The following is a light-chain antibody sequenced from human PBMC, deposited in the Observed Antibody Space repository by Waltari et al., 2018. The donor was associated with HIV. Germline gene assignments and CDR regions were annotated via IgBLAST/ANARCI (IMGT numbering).Light chain of an antibody. CDR2: SRA. CDR3: AAWDGSLIGYV. Sequence: QSVLTQSPSASGTPGQRVTIYCSGSSSNIGSKTVNWYQQLPGTAPKLLIYSRAPRPSGVPDRFSGSYSGTSASLAISGLQSEDEADYYCAAWDGSLIGYVFGTGTKVTVL. CDR1: SSNIGSKT. J-gene: IGLJ1*01. V-gene: IGLV1-44*01.